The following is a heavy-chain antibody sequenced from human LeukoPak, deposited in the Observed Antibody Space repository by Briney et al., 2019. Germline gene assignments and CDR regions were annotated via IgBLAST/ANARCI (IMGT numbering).Heavy chain of an antibody. CDR2: IYSGGST. CDR1: GYTVSSNY. D-gene: IGHD3-9*01. Sequence: GGSLRLSCAASGYTVSSNYMSWVRQAPGKGLEWVSVIYSGGSTYYADSVKGRFTISRDNSKNTLCLQMNSLRAEDTAVYYCARDRKGLRYFDWGAFDIWGQGTMVTVSS. V-gene: IGHV3-53*01. J-gene: IGHJ3*02. CDR3: ARDRKGLRYFDWGAFDI.